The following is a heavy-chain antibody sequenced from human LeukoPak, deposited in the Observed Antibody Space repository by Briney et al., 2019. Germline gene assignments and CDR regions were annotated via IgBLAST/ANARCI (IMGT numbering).Heavy chain of an antibody. CDR1: GFTFSSYN. D-gene: IGHD5-12*01. Sequence: GSLRLSCTASGFTFSSYNMNWVRQAPGKGLEWVSSFTAYSGASIYYADSVRGRFAISRDNAKNSLYLQINSLRAEDTAVYYCARGTYSGYDSSFDYWGQGTLVTVSS. V-gene: IGHV3-21*01. CDR2: FTAYSGASI. J-gene: IGHJ4*02. CDR3: ARGTYSGYDSSFDY.